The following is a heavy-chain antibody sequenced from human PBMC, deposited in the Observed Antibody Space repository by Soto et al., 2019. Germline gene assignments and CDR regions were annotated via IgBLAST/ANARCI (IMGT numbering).Heavy chain of an antibody. CDR1: GYTFTSYA. CDR3: ARFRGWQRFDY. V-gene: IGHV1-3*01. Sequence: QVQLVQSGAEVKKPGASVKVSCKASGYTFTSYAMHWVRQAPGQRLEWMGWINAGNGNTKYSQKFQGRVTITRDTSASTAYMELSSLRAEDTAVDYCARFRGWQRFDYWGQGTLVTVSS. CDR2: INAGNGNT. D-gene: IGHD6-19*01. J-gene: IGHJ4*02.